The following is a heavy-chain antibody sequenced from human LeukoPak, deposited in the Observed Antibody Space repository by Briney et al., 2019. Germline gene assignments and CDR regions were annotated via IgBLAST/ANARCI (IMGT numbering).Heavy chain of an antibody. Sequence: GGSLRLSCTTSGFTFSTYGMHWVRQAPGKGLEWVAVIWYDGTNRYYADSVKGRFTISRDNSKNTLYLQMNSLRAEDTAVYYCAREIAVAGYDAFDIWGQGTMVTVSS. CDR2: IWYDGTNR. D-gene: IGHD6-19*01. J-gene: IGHJ3*02. CDR1: GFTFSTYG. V-gene: IGHV3-33*01. CDR3: AREIAVAGYDAFDI.